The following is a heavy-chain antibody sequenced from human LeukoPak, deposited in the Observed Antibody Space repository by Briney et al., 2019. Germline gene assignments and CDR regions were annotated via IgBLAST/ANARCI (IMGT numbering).Heavy chain of an antibody. CDR1: GYTLTSYY. CDR3: ARSRSMITFGGATTNAFDI. Sequence: ASVKVSCKASGYTLTSYYMRWVRQAPGQGLEWMGIINPSGGSTSYAQKFQGRVTMTRDTSTSTVYMELSSLRSEDTAVYYCARSRSMITFGGATTNAFDIWGQGTMVTVSS. V-gene: IGHV1-46*01. D-gene: IGHD3-16*01. CDR2: INPSGGST. J-gene: IGHJ3*02.